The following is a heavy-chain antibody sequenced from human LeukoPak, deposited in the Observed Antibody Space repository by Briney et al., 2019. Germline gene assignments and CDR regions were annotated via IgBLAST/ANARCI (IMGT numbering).Heavy chain of an antibody. CDR3: AKDRRVGATKPNSFDY. D-gene: IGHD1-26*01. Sequence: GGSLRLSCTTSGFTFADYAMSWFRQAPGKGLEWVGFIRSKSNGGTTHYAASVEGRFTISRDDSNSIAYLQMNSLRAEDTAVYYCAKDRRVGATKPNSFDYWGQGTLVTVSS. CDR1: GFTFADYA. J-gene: IGHJ4*02. CDR2: IRSKSNGGTT. V-gene: IGHV3-49*03.